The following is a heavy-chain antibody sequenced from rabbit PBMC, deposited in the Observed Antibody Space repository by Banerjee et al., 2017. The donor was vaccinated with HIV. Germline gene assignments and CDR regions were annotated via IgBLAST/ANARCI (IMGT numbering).Heavy chain of an antibody. CDR1: GFSFSDGYN. CDR2: IYAGSSGST. V-gene: IGHV1S45*01. Sequence: QEQLEESGGGLVKPEGSLTLTCKASGFSFSDGYNMCWVRQAPGKGLEWIACIYAGSSGSTHYASWAKGRFTISKTSSTTVTLRTTSLTAADTATYFCARDINTSFKLWGQGTLVTVS. J-gene: IGHJ4*01. D-gene: IGHD1-1*01. CDR3: ARDINTSFKL.